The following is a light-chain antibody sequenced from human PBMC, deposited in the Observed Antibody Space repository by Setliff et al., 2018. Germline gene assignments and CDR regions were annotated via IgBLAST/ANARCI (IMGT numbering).Light chain of an antibody. CDR1: SSNIGSSY. CDR3: ATWDFSLRGVV. Sequence: QSVLTQPPSVSAAPRQKVTISGSGSSSNIGSSYVSWYQQVPGTAPKLLIYDNNKRPSGIPDRFSGSKSGASGTLGITGLQTGDEAEYYCATWDFSLRGVVFGGGTQLTVL. CDR2: DNN. V-gene: IGLV1-51*01. J-gene: IGLJ2*01.